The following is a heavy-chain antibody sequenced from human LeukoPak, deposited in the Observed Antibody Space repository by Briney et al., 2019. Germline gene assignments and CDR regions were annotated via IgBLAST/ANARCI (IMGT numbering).Heavy chain of an antibody. CDR1: GFTFSSYA. CDR2: ISGSGGST. J-gene: IGHJ4*02. D-gene: IGHD2-2*01. V-gene: IGHV3-23*01. Sequence: GGSLRLSCAASGFTFSSYAMSWVRQAPGKGLEWVSAISGSGGSTYYADSVKGGFTISRDNSKNTLYLQMNSLRAEDTAVYYCAKDRIVPAAMGALNYWGQGTLVTVSS. CDR3: AKDRIVPAAMGALNY.